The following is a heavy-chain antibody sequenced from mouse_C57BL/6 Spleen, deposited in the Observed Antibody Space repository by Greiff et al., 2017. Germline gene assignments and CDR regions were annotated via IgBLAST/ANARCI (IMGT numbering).Heavy chain of an antibody. D-gene: IGHD2-1*01. CDR3: ARSGNYGGEAMDG. CDR1: GYTFTSYW. V-gene: IGHV1-64*01. CDR2: IHPNSGST. J-gene: IGHJ4*01. Sequence: VQLQQPGAELVKPGASVKLSCKASGYTFTSYWMHWVKQRPGQGLEWIGLIHPNSGSTNYNEKFKSKATLTVDKSSSTACMQLSSLTSEDSAVYYCARSGNYGGEAMDGWGQGTSVTVSS.